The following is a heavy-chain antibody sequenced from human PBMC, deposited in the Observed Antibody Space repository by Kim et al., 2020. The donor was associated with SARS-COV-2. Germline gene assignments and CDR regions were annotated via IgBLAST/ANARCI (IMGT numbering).Heavy chain of an antibody. CDR3: ATKTTSGWYEPFDY. CDR1: GYSFSNYW. J-gene: IGHJ4*02. Sequence: GESLKISCKASGYSFSNYWIGWVRQMPGKGLEWMGIIYPGDSDTRYSPSFQGQVTISADKSITTAYLQWSSLKVSDTAMYYCATKTTSGWYEPFDYWGQGTLVTVSS. CDR2: IYPGDSDT. D-gene: IGHD6-19*01. V-gene: IGHV5-51*01.